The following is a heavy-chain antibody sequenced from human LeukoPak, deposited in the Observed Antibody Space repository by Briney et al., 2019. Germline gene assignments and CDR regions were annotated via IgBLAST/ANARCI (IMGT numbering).Heavy chain of an antibody. CDR2: IYISGSA. CDR1: DGSFSSYY. V-gene: IGHV4-4*07. D-gene: IGHD3-22*01. Sequence: SETLSLTCTVSDGSFSSYYRTWIRQPAGKGLEWIGRIYISGSANYNPSLNSRVTMSVDTSKSQFSLKLSSVTAADTAVYYCARVNYYYGMDVWGQGTTVTVSS. J-gene: IGHJ6*02. CDR3: ARVNYYYGMDV.